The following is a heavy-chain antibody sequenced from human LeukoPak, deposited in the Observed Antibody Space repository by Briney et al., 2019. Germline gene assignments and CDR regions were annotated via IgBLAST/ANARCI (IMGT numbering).Heavy chain of an antibody. CDR1: GGTFRTTG. J-gene: IGHJ4*02. CDR3: AKFWHSDC. V-gene: IGHV1-2*02. Sequence: ASVKVSCKASGGTFRTTGISWLRQAPGQGLEWMGWIDPNSGTTVYAQKFQGRVTLTRDTSISTVYMHLSGLTLDDTAVYYCAKFWHSDCWGQGTLVTVSS. CDR2: IDPNSGTT.